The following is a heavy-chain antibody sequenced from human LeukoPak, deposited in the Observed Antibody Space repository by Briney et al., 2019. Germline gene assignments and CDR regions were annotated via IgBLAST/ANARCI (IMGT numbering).Heavy chain of an antibody. CDR2: ISSSSSTI. CDR3: ASFFTYYYDSSGYSFDY. D-gene: IGHD3-22*01. Sequence: GGSLRLSCAASGFTFSSYSMNWVRQAPGKGLEWVSYISSSSSTIYYADSVKGRFTISRDNAKNSLYLQMNSLRAEDTAVYYCASFFTYYYDSSGYSFDYWGQGTLVTVSS. V-gene: IGHV3-48*01. J-gene: IGHJ4*02. CDR1: GFTFSSYS.